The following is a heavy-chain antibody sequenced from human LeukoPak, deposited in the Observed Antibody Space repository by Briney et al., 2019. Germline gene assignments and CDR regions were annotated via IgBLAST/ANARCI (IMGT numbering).Heavy chain of an antibody. Sequence: GGSLRLSCAASGFXFSGSSIHWVRQASGKGLEWVGRIRSKANNYATGYAASVKGRFTISRDDSKNTAYLQMNSLKTEDTALYYCSTTYGSGSPGSYWGQGTLVTVSS. V-gene: IGHV3-73*01. CDR2: IRSKANNYAT. CDR1: GFXFSGSS. CDR3: STTYGSGSPGSY. J-gene: IGHJ4*02. D-gene: IGHD3-10*01.